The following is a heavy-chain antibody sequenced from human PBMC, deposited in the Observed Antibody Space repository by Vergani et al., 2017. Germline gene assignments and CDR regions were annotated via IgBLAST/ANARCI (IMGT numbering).Heavy chain of an antibody. J-gene: IGHJ4*02. CDR1: GFTFSSYG. D-gene: IGHD4-17*01. Sequence: EVQLVESGGGVVQPGGSLRLSCAASGFTFSSYGMHWVRQAPGKGLEWVSYISSSSSTIYYADSVKGRFTISRDNAKNSLYLQMNSLRAEDTAVYYCARDNQLWSNYGDYYFDYWGQGTLVTVSS. CDR3: ARDNQLWSNYGDYYFDY. V-gene: IGHV3-48*04. CDR2: ISSSSSTI.